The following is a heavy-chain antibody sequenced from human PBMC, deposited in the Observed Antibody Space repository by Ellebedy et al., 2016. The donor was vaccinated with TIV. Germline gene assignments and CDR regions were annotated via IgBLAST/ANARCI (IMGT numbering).Heavy chain of an antibody. D-gene: IGHD4-23*01. J-gene: IGHJ4*02. CDR2: IWSDGTTK. Sequence: GGSLRLXCAASGFTFSSYGMHWVRQAPGKGLEWVAVIWSDGTTKYYSDSVKGRFTISRDNSKNTLYLQMNSLRAEDTAAYYCAREIIYGGYYFDYWGQGTLVTVSS. CDR3: AREIIYGGYYFDY. CDR1: GFTFSSYG. V-gene: IGHV3-33*01.